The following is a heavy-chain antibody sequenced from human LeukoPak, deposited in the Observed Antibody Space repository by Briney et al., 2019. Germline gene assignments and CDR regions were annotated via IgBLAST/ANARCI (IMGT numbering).Heavy chain of an antibody. Sequence: ASVKVSCKASGYTFTSYGISWVRQAPGQGLEWMGWISAYNGNTNYAQKLQGRVTMTTDTSTSTAYMELRSLRSDDTAVYYCARVSGFGEWTKYHFDYWGQGTLVTVSS. V-gene: IGHV1-18*01. D-gene: IGHD3-10*01. CDR2: ISAYNGNT. CDR1: GYTFTSYG. CDR3: ARVSGFGEWTKYHFDY. J-gene: IGHJ4*02.